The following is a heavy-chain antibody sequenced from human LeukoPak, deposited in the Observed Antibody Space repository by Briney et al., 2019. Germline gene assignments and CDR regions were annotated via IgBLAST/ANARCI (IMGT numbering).Heavy chain of an antibody. CDR2: IYTSGST. J-gene: IGHJ5*02. Sequence: SETLSLTCTVSGGSISSYYWSWIRQPPGKGLEWIGYIYTSGSTNYNPSLKSRVTISVDTSKNQFSLKLSSVTAADTAVYYCARHLQHDYGDYWGIGWFDPWGQGTLVTVSS. D-gene: IGHD4-17*01. CDR1: GGSISSYY. CDR3: ARHLQHDYGDYWGIGWFDP. V-gene: IGHV4-4*09.